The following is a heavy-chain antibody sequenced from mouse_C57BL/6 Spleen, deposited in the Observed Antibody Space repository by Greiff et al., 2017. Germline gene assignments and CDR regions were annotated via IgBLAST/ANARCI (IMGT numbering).Heavy chain of an antibody. CDR1: GYNIKADY. CDR3: STPLVTPYCGLAY. CDR2: IDPENGDT. D-gene: IGHD2-5*01. V-gene: IGHV14-4*01. Sequence: EVQLQQSGAELVRPGASVKLSCTASGYNIKADYMHWVQQSPEQGLEWIGWIDPENGDTEYAAKFQGKATITADTSSNTAYLQLSSLTSEDTAVYYESTPLVTPYCGLAYWGQGTLVTVSA. J-gene: IGHJ3*01.